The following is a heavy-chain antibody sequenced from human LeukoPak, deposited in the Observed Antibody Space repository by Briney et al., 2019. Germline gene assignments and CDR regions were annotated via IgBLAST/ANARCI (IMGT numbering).Heavy chain of an antibody. J-gene: IGHJ4*02. CDR2: ISDDGSNK. CDR3: AKDWCSSTSCYWGPFDY. D-gene: IGHD2-2*01. V-gene: IGHV3-30*18. Sequence: GGSLRLSCAASGFSFSRYGTHWVRQAPGKGLEWVAVISDDGSNKYYADSVKGRFTISRDNSKNTLYLQMNSLRAEDTAVYYCAKDWCSSTSCYWGPFDYWGQGTLVTVSS. CDR1: GFSFSRYG.